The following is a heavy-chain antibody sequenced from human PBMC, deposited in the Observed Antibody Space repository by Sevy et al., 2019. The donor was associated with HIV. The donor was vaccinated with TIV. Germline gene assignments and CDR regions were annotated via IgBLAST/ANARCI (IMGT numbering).Heavy chain of an antibody. J-gene: IGHJ4*02. CDR3: ARDNLLPVMVSMVRGALSYYFDY. CDR1: GFTFSDYG. V-gene: IGHV3-33*01. Sequence: GGSLRLSCTASGFTFSDYGMHWVRQAPGKGLEWVAVVWYDGINKNYGDSVKGRFTISRDNSKNTLYLQMNSLRAEDTAVYYCARDNLLPVMVSMVRGALSYYFDYWGQGTLVTVSS. D-gene: IGHD3-10*01. CDR2: VWYDGINK.